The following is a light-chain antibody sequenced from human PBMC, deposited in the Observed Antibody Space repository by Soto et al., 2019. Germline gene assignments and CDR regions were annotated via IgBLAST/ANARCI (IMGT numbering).Light chain of an antibody. Sequence: DIQMTQSPSSLSASVGDRVTITCQASQDVSNYLNWYQQKLGKAPKLLIYDASNLETGVPSRFSGSGSGTYFSFTISSLKPEDFATYYCQQYSNLITGGQGTRREIK. CDR3: QQYSNLIT. V-gene: IGKV1-33*01. CDR2: DAS. CDR1: QDVSNY. J-gene: IGKJ5*01.